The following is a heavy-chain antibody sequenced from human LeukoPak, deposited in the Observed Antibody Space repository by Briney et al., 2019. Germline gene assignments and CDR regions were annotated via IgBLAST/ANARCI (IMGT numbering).Heavy chain of an antibody. J-gene: IGHJ4*02. CDR2: INSDGSST. Sequence: GGSLRLSCAASGLTFSSYWMHWVRQGPGKGLVWVSRINSDGSSTTYADSVKGRFTISRDNAKNTLYLQMNSLRAEDTAVYYCARGSYGYDYWGQGILVIVSS. CDR1: GLTFSSYW. CDR3: ARGSYGYDY. D-gene: IGHD5-18*01. V-gene: IGHV3-74*01.